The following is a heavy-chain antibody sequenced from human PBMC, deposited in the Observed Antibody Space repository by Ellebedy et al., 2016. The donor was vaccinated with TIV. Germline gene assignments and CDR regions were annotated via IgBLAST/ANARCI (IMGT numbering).Heavy chain of an antibody. Sequence: GGSLRLCXAASGFTFSSYGMHWVRQAPGKGLEWVAVISYDGSNKYYADSVKGRFTISRDNSKNSLYLQMNSLRAEDTAVYYCARDLSDTVFDYWGQGTLVTVSS. V-gene: IGHV3-30*03. CDR3: ARDLSDTVFDY. CDR2: ISYDGSNK. D-gene: IGHD5-18*01. J-gene: IGHJ4*02. CDR1: GFTFSSYG.